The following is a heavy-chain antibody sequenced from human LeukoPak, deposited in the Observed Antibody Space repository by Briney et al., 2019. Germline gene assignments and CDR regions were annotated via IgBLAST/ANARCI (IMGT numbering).Heavy chain of an antibody. CDR2: ISGSGGST. V-gene: IGHV3-23*01. D-gene: IGHD3-22*01. CDR1: GFTFSSYA. CDR3: AKTMVVVVIRGYFDY. Sequence: GGSLRLSCAASGFTFSSYAMSWVRQAPGKGLEWVSAISGSGGSTYYADSVKGRFTISRDNSKNTLYLQMNSLRAEDTAVYYCAKTMVVVVIRGYFDYWGQGTLVTVSS. J-gene: IGHJ4*02.